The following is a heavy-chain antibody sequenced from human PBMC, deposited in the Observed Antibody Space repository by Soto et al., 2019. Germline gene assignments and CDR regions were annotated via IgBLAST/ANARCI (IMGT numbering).Heavy chain of an antibody. CDR1: GFTFSNWW. CDR2: INGGGSTT. V-gene: IGHV3-74*01. J-gene: IGHJ4*02. D-gene: IGHD2-21*01. CDR3: ARDYICGTSNY. Sequence: GGSLRLSCAASGFTFSNWWMHWVRQTPGRGLVWVSHINGGGSTTNYADSVKGRFSISRDNAKNTLYLQMNSLRAEDTGVYYSARDYICGTSNYWGQGPLVTVSS.